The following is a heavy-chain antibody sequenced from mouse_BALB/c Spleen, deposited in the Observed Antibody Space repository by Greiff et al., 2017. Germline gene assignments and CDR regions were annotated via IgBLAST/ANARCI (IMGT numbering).Heavy chain of an antibody. CDR2: IYPGDGDT. CDR1: GYTFTSYW. CDR3: ARSGDYDGRLFDY. Sequence: VKLVESGAELARPGASVKLSCKASGYTFTSYWMQWVKQRPGQGLEWIGAIYPGDGDTRYTQKFKGKATLTADKSSSTAYMQLSSLASEDSAVYYCARSGDYDGRLFDYWGQGTTLTVSS. D-gene: IGHD2-4*01. V-gene: IGHV1-87*01. J-gene: IGHJ2*01.